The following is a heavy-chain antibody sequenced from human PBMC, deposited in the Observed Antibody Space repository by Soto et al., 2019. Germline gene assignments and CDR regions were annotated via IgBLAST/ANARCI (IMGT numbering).Heavy chain of an antibody. V-gene: IGHV4-34*01. D-gene: IGHD3-10*01. CDR3: ARGDYGSGRKFWY. Sequence: QVQLQQWGAGLLKPSETLSLTCAVYGGSFSGYYWSWIRQPPGKGLEWIGEINHSGSTNYNPSLKSRVTXSXGXXSNQFSLKLSSVTAADTAVYYCARGDYGSGRKFWYWGQGTLVTVSS. J-gene: IGHJ4*02. CDR2: INHSGST. CDR1: GGSFSGYY.